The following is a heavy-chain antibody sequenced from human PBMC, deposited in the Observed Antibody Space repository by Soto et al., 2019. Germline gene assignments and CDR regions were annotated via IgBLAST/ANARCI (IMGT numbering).Heavy chain of an antibody. CDR3: ATDPSAGRLRFLEWSPPRYAFDI. D-gene: IGHD3-3*01. CDR2: FDPEDGET. Sequence: ASVKVSCKVSGYTLTELSMHWVRQAPGKGLEWMGGFDPEDGETIYAQKFQGRVTMTEDTSTDTAYMELSSLRSEDTAVYYCATDPSAGRLRFLEWSPPRYAFDIWGQGTMVTVSS. J-gene: IGHJ3*02. CDR1: GYTLTELS. V-gene: IGHV1-24*01.